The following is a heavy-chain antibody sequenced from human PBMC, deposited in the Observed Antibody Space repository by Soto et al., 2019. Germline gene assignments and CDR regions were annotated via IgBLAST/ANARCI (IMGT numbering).Heavy chain of an antibody. J-gene: IGHJ2*01. V-gene: IGHV3-23*01. CDR2: ISGSGGST. CDR1: GFTFSSYA. CDR3: AKDLRYDYIWGSYRSGWYFDL. D-gene: IGHD3-16*02. Sequence: EVQLLESGGGLVQPGGSLRLSCAASGFTFSSYAMSWVRQAPGKGLEWVSAISGSGGSTYYADSVKGRFTISRDNSKNTLYLQMNSLRAEDTAVYYCAKDLRYDYIWGSYRSGWYFDLWGRGTLVTVSS.